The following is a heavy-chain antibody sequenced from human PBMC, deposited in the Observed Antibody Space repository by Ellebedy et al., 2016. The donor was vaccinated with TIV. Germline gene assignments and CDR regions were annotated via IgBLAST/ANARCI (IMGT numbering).Heavy chain of an antibody. CDR2: INPNSGGT. CDR1: GYTFTGYY. CDR3: ARGDPGYQLLI. D-gene: IGHD2-2*01. V-gene: IGHV1-2*02. J-gene: IGHJ4*02. Sequence: ASVKVSXXASGYTFTGYYMHWVRQAPGQGLEWMGWINPNSGGTNYAQKLQGRVTMTTDTSTSTAYMELRSLRSDDTAVYYCARGDPGYQLLIWGQGTLVTVSS.